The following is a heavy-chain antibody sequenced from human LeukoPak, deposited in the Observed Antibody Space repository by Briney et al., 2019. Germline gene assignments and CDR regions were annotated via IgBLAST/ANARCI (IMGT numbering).Heavy chain of an antibody. CDR3: AREPMTYYYFDY. J-gene: IGHJ4*02. D-gene: IGHD1-26*01. CDR1: GGSISSYY. V-gene: IGHV4-59*12. CDR2: IYYSGST. Sequence: SETLSLTCTVSGGSISSYYWSWNRQPQGRGLEWIGYIYYSGSTNYNPSLKSRVTISVDTSKNQFSLKLSSVTAADTAVYYCAREPMTYYYFDYWGQGTLVTVSS.